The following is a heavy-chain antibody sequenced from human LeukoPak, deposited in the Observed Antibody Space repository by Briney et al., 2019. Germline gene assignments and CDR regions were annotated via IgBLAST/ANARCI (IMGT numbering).Heavy chain of an antibody. CDR3: ARDHDYGDPGYFDY. V-gene: IGHV3-74*01. CDR1: GFTFSKYW. D-gene: IGHD4-17*01. CDR2: INTDGSTT. J-gene: IGHJ4*02. Sequence: GGSLRLSCAASGFTFSKYWMHWVRQAPGKGLVWLSRINTDGSTTNYAASVKGRFTISRDNAKNSLYLQMNSLRAEDTAVYYCARDHDYGDPGYFDYWGQGTLVTVSS.